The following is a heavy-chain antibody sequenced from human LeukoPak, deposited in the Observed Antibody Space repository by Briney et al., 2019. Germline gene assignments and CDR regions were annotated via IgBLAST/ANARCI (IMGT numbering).Heavy chain of an antibody. CDR2: IKQEGSVK. D-gene: IGHD6-6*01. CDR3: ARVGYSSSSTDY. CDR1: GFTLSNYW. Sequence: GGSLRLSCAASGFTLSNYWMSWVRQAPGKGLEWVANIKQEGSVKYYMDSVKGRFSISRDNAKNSLFLQANSLRAEDTAIYYCARVGYSSSSTDYWGQGTLVTVSS. V-gene: IGHV3-7*01. J-gene: IGHJ4*02.